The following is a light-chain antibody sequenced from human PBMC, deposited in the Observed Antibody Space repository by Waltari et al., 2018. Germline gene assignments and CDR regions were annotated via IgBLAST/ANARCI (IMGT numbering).Light chain of an antibody. CDR1: QTINNN. CDR2: EAS. V-gene: IGKV3D-15*01. J-gene: IGKJ1*01. CDR3: QQYNHWQWT. Sequence: VLTQSPATLSVSLGARATLSCRASQTINNNLAWYQLKPGQAPRLLIYEASTRATGIPARFSGSGSGTEFALTISGLQSEDFAIYYCQQYNHWQWTFGQGTRVDIK.